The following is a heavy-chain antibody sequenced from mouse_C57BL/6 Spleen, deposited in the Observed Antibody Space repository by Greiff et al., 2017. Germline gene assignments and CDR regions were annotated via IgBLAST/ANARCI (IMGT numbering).Heavy chain of an antibody. J-gene: IGHJ4*01. Sequence: VQLQQSGPELVKPGASVKISCKASGYSFTDYNMNWVKQSNGKSLEWIGVINPNYGTTSYNQKFKGKATLTVDQSSSTAYMQLNSLTSEDSAVXYCARGGYDYDSDEDYARDYWGQGTSVTVSS. V-gene: IGHV1-39*01. CDR3: ARGGYDYDSDEDYARDY. D-gene: IGHD2-4*01. CDR1: GYSFTDYN. CDR2: INPNYGTT.